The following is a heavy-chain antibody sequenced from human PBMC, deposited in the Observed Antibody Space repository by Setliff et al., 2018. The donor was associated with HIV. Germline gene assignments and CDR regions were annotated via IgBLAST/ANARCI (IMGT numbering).Heavy chain of an antibody. J-gene: IGHJ4*02. CDR1: GYTFTSYY. CDR2: ISAYSGET. D-gene: IGHD3-10*01. V-gene: IGHV1-18*04. Sequence: ASVKVSCKASGYTFTSYYMHWVRQAPGQGLEWMGWISAYSGETFSTLKFRDGVTLTTDTSTNTAHMELGSLTYGDTAVYFCARGWDYGVRKPEDWGQGTLVTVSS. CDR3: ARGWDYGVRKPED.